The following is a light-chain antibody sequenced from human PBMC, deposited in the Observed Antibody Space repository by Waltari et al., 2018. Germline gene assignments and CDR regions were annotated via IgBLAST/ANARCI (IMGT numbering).Light chain of an antibody. Sequence: DIQMTQSPPPLSASVGDRVTFTCQASQDISPYLNWYQQKPGKAPKLLIYDASNLERGAPSRFSGSGSGTDFTFTISRLETEDIATYYCQQYDGLPYTFGQGTKLEIK. CDR3: QQYDGLPYT. V-gene: IGKV1-33*01. J-gene: IGKJ2*01. CDR1: QDISPY. CDR2: DAS.